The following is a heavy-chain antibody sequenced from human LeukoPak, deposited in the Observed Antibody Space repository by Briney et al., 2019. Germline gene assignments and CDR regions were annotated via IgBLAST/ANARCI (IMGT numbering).Heavy chain of an antibody. Sequence: GASVKVSCKASGYTFTGYYMHWVRQAPGQGLEWMGWINPNSGGTNYAQKFQGRVTMTRDTSISTAYMELSRLGSDDTAVYYCARVRVGGYDLDAFDIWGQGTMVTVSS. D-gene: IGHD5-12*01. CDR3: ARVRVGGYDLDAFDI. CDR1: GYTFTGYY. V-gene: IGHV1-2*02. CDR2: INPNSGGT. J-gene: IGHJ3*02.